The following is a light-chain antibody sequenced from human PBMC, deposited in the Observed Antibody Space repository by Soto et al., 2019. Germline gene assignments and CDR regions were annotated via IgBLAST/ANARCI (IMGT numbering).Light chain of an antibody. J-gene: IGLJ2*01. CDR2: DVS. CDR3: SSYTSSSTVV. V-gene: IGLV2-14*01. Sequence: QSVLTQPASVSGSPGQSITISCTGTSSDVGGYNYVSWYQQHPGKAPKLMIYDVSNRPSGVSNRFSGSKSGNTASLTISGLQAEDDADYYCSSYTSSSTVVFGGGTQLTVL. CDR1: SSDVGGYNY.